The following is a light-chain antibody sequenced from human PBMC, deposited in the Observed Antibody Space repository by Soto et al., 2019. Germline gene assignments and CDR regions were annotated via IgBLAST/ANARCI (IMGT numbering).Light chain of an antibody. CDR3: QQRSNWPVT. CDR1: QSVGNY. CDR2: DAS. V-gene: IGKV3-11*01. Sequence: EIVLTQSPATLSLSPGERATLSCRASQSVGNYLGWYQQKPGQAPRLLIYDASSRATGIPARFSGSGSGTDFTLTISSLEPEDFSIYYCQQRSNWPVTFCQGTRLEIK. J-gene: IGKJ5*01.